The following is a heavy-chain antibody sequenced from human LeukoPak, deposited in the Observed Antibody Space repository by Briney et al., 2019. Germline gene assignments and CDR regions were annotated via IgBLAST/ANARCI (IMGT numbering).Heavy chain of an antibody. V-gene: IGHV4-59*01. CDR3: ARGRLGGSGSYYNVLDY. D-gene: IGHD3-10*01. CDR2: IYYTGST. Sequence: SETLSLTCTVSGGSISSYHWSWIRQPPGKGLEWIGHIYYTGSTNYNPSLKSRVTISVDTSKNQFSLKLSSVTAADTAVYYCARGRLGGSGSYYNVLDYWGQGTLVTVSS. J-gene: IGHJ4*02. CDR1: GGSISSYH.